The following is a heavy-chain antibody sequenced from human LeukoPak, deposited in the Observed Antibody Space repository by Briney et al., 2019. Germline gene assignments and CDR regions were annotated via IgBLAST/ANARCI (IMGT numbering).Heavy chain of an antibody. CDR1: GFAFSNAW. CDR3: TTLEWIQLWSFDY. J-gene: IGHJ4*02. CDR2: IKSKTDGGTT. Sequence: PGGSLRLSCAASGFAFSNAWMSWVRQAPGKGLEWVGRIKSKTDGGTTDYAAPVKGRFTISRDDSKNTLYLQMNSLKTEDTAVYYCTTLEWIQLWSFDYWGQGTLVTVSS. D-gene: IGHD5-18*01. V-gene: IGHV3-15*01.